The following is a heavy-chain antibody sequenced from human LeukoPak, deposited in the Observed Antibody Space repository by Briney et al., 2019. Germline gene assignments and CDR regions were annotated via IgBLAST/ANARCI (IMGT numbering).Heavy chain of an antibody. CDR1: GFTFSSYS. CDR2: ISYDGSNK. Sequence: GGSLRLSCAASGFTFSSYSMNWVRQAPGKGLEWVAVISYDGSNKYYADSVKGRFTISRDNSKNTLYLQMNSLRAEDTAVYYCARDVSPYCSGGSCYSGAFDIWGQGTMVTVSS. V-gene: IGHV3-30*03. CDR3: ARDVSPYCSGGSCYSGAFDI. D-gene: IGHD2-15*01. J-gene: IGHJ3*02.